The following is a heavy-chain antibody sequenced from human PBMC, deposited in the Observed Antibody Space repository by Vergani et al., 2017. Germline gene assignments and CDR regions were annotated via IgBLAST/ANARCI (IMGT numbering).Heavy chain of an antibody. V-gene: IGHV4-59*01. D-gene: IGHD2-21*01. Sequence: QVRLQESGPGLVRPSETLSLTSTVSGGSLTPYYWSWIRQSPGKGLEWIGNIYSNGRTKYNPSLKSRATISAETSKDQFSLRLTSMTASDTAVYYCVRDTRRYFLDSIDSGDSDSPPFVPAVWGLGTGVIVSS. CDR2: IYSNGRT. CDR3: VRDTRRYFLDSIDSGDSDSPPFVPAV. J-gene: IGHJ3*01. CDR1: GGSLTPYY.